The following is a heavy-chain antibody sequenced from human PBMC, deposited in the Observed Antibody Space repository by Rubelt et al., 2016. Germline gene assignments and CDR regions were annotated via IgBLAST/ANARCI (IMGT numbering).Heavy chain of an antibody. D-gene: IGHD3/OR15-3a*01. V-gene: IGHV3-64*02. Sequence: RGGSLRLSCAVSGFSFSSYAMHWVRQAPGKGLEYVSGISSNGGSTYHADSVKGRFTISRDNSKNTLYLQMGSLRAEDMAVYYCARGTREFDPWGQGTPVTVS. CDR2: ISSNGGST. CDR1: GFSFSSYA. J-gene: IGHJ5*02. CDR3: ARGTREFDP.